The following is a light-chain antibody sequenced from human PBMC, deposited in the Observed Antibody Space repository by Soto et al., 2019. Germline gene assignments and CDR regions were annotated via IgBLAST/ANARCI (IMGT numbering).Light chain of an antibody. CDR2: GAS. CDR3: QQYGSAYT. Sequence: EIVLTQSPCTLSLSPGERATLSCRASQSVSSSDLAWYQQKPGQAPRLLIYGASSRATGIPDRFSGSGSGTDFSITISRLETEDFAVYYGQQYGSAYTFGLGTKLEIK. V-gene: IGKV3-20*01. J-gene: IGKJ2*01. CDR1: QSVSSSD.